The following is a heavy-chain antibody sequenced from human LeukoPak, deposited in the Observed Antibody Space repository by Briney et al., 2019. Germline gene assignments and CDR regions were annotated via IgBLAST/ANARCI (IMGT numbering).Heavy chain of an antibody. D-gene: IGHD6-13*01. V-gene: IGHV4-34*01. CDR2: INHSGST. CDR1: GGSFSGYY. J-gene: IGHJ4*02. CDR3: ARYSSSLYW. Sequence: SETLSLTCAVSGGSFSGYYWSWIRQPPGKGLEWIGEINHSGSTNYNPSLKSRVTISVDTSKNQFSLELSSVTAADTAVYYCARYSSSLYWWGQGTLVTVSS.